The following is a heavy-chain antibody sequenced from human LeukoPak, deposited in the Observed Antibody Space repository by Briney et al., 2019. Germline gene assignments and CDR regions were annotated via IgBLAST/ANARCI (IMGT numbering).Heavy chain of an antibody. V-gene: IGHV4-59*01. Sequence: SETLSLTCTVSHDSISDYFWSWIRQPPGKGLEWIAYIRNSGPTRYNPSLQSRVTISLDTSKNQFSLKLTSVTAADTAIYYCVKSSNSLFGPWGQGTLVTVSS. CDR3: VKSSNSLFGP. D-gene: IGHD4-4*01. CDR1: HDSISDYF. J-gene: IGHJ5*02. CDR2: IRNSGPT.